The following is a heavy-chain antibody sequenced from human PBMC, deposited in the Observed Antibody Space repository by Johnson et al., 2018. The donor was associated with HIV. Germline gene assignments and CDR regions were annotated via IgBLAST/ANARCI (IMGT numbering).Heavy chain of an antibody. CDR2: IRYDGRNK. D-gene: IGHD6-6*01. CDR3: ARDGTLWQLVRPGGAFDI. V-gene: IGHV3-30*02. Sequence: QMQLVESGGGVVQPGGSLRLSCAASGFTFSSYGMHWVRQAPGKGLEWVAFIRYDGRNKYYADSVKGRFTISRDNSTNTLYLQMNSLRAEETSVYYCARDGTLWQLVRPGGAFDIWGQGTMFTVSS. J-gene: IGHJ3*02. CDR1: GFTFSSYG.